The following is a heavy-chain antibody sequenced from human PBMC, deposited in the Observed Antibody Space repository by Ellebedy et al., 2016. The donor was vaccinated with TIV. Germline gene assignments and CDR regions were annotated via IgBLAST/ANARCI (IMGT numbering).Heavy chain of an antibody. Sequence: AASVKVSCKASGGTFSSYAISWVRQAPGQGLEWMGWINPNSGGTNYAQKFQGRVTMTRDTSTSTVYMELSSLRSEDTAVYYCARAAVTAIGYFQHWGQGTLVTVSS. D-gene: IGHD2-21*02. CDR1: GGTFSSYA. CDR2: INPNSGGT. CDR3: ARAAVTAIGYFQH. V-gene: IGHV1-2*02. J-gene: IGHJ1*01.